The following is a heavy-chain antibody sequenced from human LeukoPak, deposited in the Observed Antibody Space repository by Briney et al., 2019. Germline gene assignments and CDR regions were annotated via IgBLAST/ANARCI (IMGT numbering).Heavy chain of an antibody. CDR1: GYTFTDYY. CDR3: ARDHCTSSGCYEYYYYGLDV. CDR2: INPNSGGT. V-gene: IGHV1-2*02. D-gene: IGHD2-2*01. J-gene: IGHJ6*02. Sequence: ASVKVSCKASGYTFTDYYLHWVRQAPGQGLEWMGGINPNSGGTNSAQKFQGRVTMTRDTSVSTAYMELSRLRSDDTAVYYCARDHCTSSGCYEYYYYGLDVWGQGTTVTVSS.